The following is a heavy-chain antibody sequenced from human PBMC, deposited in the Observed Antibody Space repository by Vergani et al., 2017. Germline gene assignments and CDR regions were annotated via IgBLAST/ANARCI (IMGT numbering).Heavy chain of an antibody. CDR2: IYWNDDQ. Sequence: QITLKESGPTLVKPTQTLTLTCTFSGFSLNTRGVSVAWIRQPPGKALDWLALIYWNDDQHYSPSLNNRVTITKDTSKNQVVLTMTNMDYVDTGTYYCVYRKTGCGTTGCFYPFCYYYYRDVWGKGTTVTVSS. CDR1: GFSLNTRGVS. D-gene: IGHD1-7*01. J-gene: IGHJ6*03. V-gene: IGHV2-5*04. CDR3: VYRKTGCGTTGCFYPFCYYYYRDV.